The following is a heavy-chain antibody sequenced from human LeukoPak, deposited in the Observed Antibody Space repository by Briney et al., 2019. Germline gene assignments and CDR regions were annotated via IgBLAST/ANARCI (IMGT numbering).Heavy chain of an antibody. D-gene: IGHD3-10*01. V-gene: IGHV4-4*07. Sequence: SETLSLTCSVSGGSISSYYWSWLRQAAGKGLEWIGRIHTSGSTNYNPSLKSRVTMSVDTSKNQFPLKLSSVTAADTAVYYCARDQYCYGSGSYYWFDPWGQGTLVTVSS. J-gene: IGHJ5*02. CDR1: GGSISSYY. CDR3: ARDQYCYGSGSYYWFDP. CDR2: IHTSGST.